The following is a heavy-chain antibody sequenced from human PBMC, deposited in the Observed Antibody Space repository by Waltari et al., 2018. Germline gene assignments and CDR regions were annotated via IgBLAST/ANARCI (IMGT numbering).Heavy chain of an antibody. Sequence: QVQLVQSGAEVKKPGASVKVSCRDSGYTFTSYGISWVRQAPGQGLEWMGWISAYNGNKNYAQKLQGRVTMTTDTSTSTAYMELSSLRSDDTAVYYCARDLRSGYYDYYYYGMDVWGQGTTVTVSS. J-gene: IGHJ6*02. V-gene: IGHV1-18*01. CDR1: GYTFTSYG. D-gene: IGHD3-3*01. CDR3: ARDLRSGYYDYYYYGMDV. CDR2: ISAYNGNK.